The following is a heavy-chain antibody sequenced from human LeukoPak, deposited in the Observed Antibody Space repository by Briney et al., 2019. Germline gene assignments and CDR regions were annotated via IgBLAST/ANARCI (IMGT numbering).Heavy chain of an antibody. CDR2: INPSGGST. D-gene: IGHD2-2*01. V-gene: IGHV1-46*01. CDR3: NTRYCSSTSCYSEEDY. CDR1: GYTFTSYY. J-gene: IGHJ4*02. Sequence: ASVKVSCKASGYTFTSYYMHWVRQPPGQGLEWMGIINPSGGSTSYAQKFQGRVTMTRDTSTSTVYMELSSLRSEDTAVYYCNTRYCSSTSCYSEEDYWGQGTLVTVSS.